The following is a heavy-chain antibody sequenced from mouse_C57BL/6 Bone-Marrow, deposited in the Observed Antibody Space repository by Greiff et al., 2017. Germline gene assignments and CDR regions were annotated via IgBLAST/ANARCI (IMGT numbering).Heavy chain of an antibody. CDR2: ISNGGGST. D-gene: IGHD3-2*01. V-gene: IGHV5-12*01. Sequence: EVKVVESGGGLVQPGGSLKLSCAASGFTFSDYYMYWVRQTPEKRLEWVAYISNGGGSTYYPDTVKGRFTISRDNAKNTLYLQMSRLKSEDTAMYYCARGDSFPLDYWGQGTSVTVSS. CDR1: GFTFSDYY. J-gene: IGHJ4*01. CDR3: ARGDSFPLDY.